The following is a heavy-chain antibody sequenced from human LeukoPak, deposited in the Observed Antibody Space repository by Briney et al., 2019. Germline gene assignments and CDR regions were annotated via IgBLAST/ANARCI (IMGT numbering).Heavy chain of an antibody. CDR1: GFTVSSNY. D-gene: IGHD2-15*01. Sequence: PGGSLRLSCAASGFTVSSNYMSWVRQAPGKGLEWVSVIYSGGSTYYADSVKGRFTISRDNSKNTLYLQMNSLRAEDTAVYYCARGYLYCLFGYWGQGPLVTVSS. CDR2: IYSGGST. CDR3: ARGYLYCLFGY. J-gene: IGHJ4*02. V-gene: IGHV3-53*01.